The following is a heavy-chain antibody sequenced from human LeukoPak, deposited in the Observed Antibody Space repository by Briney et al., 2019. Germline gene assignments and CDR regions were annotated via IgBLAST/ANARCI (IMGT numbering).Heavy chain of an antibody. Sequence: VKVSCSASGGTFSSYAISWVRQAPGQGLEWMGGIIPIFDTANYAQKFQGRVTITTDESTSTAYMELSSLRSEDTAVYYCAKDAGIAAAYFDYWGQGTLVTVSS. CDR3: AKDAGIAAAYFDY. V-gene: IGHV1-69*05. J-gene: IGHJ4*02. D-gene: IGHD6-13*01. CDR2: IIPIFDTA. CDR1: GGTFSSYA.